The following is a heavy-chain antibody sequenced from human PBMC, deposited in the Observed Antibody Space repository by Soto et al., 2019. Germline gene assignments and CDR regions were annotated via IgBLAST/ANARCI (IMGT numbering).Heavy chain of an antibody. J-gene: IGHJ4*02. CDR3: ARGRPWELYDY. D-gene: IGHD1-26*01. Sequence: ASETLSLTCTVSGGSISSSSYYWSWIRQPPGKGLEWVGYIYYSGSTNYNPSLKSRVTISVDTSNNQFSLKLSSMTAADTAVYYCARGRPWELYDYWGQGTLVTVSS. CDR2: IYYSGST. V-gene: IGHV4-61*05. CDR1: GGSISSSSYY.